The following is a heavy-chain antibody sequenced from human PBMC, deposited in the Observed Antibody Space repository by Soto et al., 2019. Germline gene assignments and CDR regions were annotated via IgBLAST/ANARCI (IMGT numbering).Heavy chain of an antibody. CDR2: ISYDGSNT. Sequence: PGGSLRLSCAVSGFTFSTYAMHWDRQAPGKGLEWVAVISYDGSNTYYADSVKGRFTISRDNMLYLQMNSLRDEDTAVYYCARDQAPSITYQLCYWVQGTRGTVSP. D-gene: IGHD2-2*01. V-gene: IGHV3-30-3*01. CDR3: ARDQAPSITYQLCY. J-gene: IGHJ4*02. CDR1: GFTFSTYA.